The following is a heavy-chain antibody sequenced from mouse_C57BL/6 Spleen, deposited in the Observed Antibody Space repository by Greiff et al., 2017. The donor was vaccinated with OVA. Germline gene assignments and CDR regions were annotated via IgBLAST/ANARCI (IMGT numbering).Heavy chain of an antibody. J-gene: IGHJ2*01. D-gene: IGHD4-1*01. CDR1: GYTFTSYG. Sequence: VQLVESGAELARPGASVKLSCKASGYTFTSYGISWVKQRTGQGLEWIGEIYPRSGNTYYNEKFKGKATLTADKSSSTAYMELRSLTSEDSAVYFCARWGLGEDFDYWGQGTTLTVSS. V-gene: IGHV1-81*01. CDR3: ARWGLGEDFDY. CDR2: IYPRSGNT.